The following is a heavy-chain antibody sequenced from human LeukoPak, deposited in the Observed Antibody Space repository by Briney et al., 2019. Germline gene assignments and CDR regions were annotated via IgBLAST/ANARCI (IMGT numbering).Heavy chain of an antibody. CDR1: GGSISSSNL. J-gene: IGHJ6*04. D-gene: IGHD3-16*02. CDR3: ARVGIGGVILSYGMDV. Sequence: SETLSLTCAVSGGSISSSNLWRWVRQPPGKGLEWIGEIYHSGSTKYNPSLKSRVTISVDKCKNQFYLKLSSVTAADTAVYYCARVGIGGVILSYGMDVWGKGTTVTVSS. CDR2: IYHSGST. V-gene: IGHV4-4*02.